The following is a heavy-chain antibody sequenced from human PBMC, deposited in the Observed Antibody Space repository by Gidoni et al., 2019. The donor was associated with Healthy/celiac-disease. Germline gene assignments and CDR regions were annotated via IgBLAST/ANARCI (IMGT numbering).Heavy chain of an antibody. Sequence: EVQLVESGGGLVQPGGSLRLSCASSGFTFSSYSMNWVRQAPGKGLEWVSDISSSSSTIYYADSVKGRFTISRDNAKNSLYLQMNSLRAEDTAVYYCARVSGWDDSSVDYWGQGTLVTVSS. CDR1: GFTFSSYS. V-gene: IGHV3-48*01. CDR2: ISSSSSTI. D-gene: IGHD3-22*01. J-gene: IGHJ4*02. CDR3: ARVSGWDDSSVDY.